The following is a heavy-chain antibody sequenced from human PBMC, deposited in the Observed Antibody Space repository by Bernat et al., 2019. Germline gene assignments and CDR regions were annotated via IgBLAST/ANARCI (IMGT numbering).Heavy chain of an antibody. D-gene: IGHD2-21*01. CDR3: TRAYSGDI. Sequence: EVQLVESGGGLVQPGGSLRLSCAASGFTVSSYYMSWVRQAPRKGLEWVSVIYNGGNTFYTDSVKDRFIISRDISKNTLYLQMNSLRVEDTALYYCTRAYSGDIWGQGTMVTVSS. V-gene: IGHV3-66*01. J-gene: IGHJ3*02. CDR2: IYNGGNT. CDR1: GFTVSSYY.